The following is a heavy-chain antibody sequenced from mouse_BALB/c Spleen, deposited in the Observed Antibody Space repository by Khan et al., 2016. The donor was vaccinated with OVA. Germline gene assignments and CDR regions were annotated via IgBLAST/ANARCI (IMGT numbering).Heavy chain of an antibody. CDR2: ISSGGHYT. CDR3: ARTSTTAKGDYYAMDY. D-gene: IGHD1-2*01. J-gene: IGHJ4*01. Sequence: EVKLVVSGGDLVKPGGSLKLSCAASGFTFSSDGMSWVRQTPDKRLEWVATISSGGHYTYFPDSVRGRFTISRDNAKNTLYLQMSSLKSEDTAMYYCARTSTTAKGDYYAMDYWGQGTSVTVSS. CDR1: GFTFSSDG. V-gene: IGHV5-6*02.